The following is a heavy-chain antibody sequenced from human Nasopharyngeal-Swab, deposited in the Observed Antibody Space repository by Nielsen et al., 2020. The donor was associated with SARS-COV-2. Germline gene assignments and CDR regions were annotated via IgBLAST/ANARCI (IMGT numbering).Heavy chain of an antibody. V-gene: IGHV5-51*01. Sequence: KVSCKGSGYSFTSYWIGWVRQMPGKGLEWMGIIYRGDSDARYSPSFQGQVTISADKSISTAYLQWSSLKASDTAMYYCARRPEMATIRAFDIWGQGTMVTVSS. CDR1: GYSFTSYW. CDR3: ARRPEMATIRAFDI. D-gene: IGHD5-24*01. J-gene: IGHJ3*02. CDR2: IYRGDSDA.